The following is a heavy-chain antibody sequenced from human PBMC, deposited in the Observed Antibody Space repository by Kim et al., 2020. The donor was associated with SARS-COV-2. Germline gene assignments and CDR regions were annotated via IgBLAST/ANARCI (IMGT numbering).Heavy chain of an antibody. CDR3: ARDGDLYSSGKDAFDI. J-gene: IGHJ3*02. D-gene: IGHD6-19*01. V-gene: IGHV3-7*01. CDR1: GFTFSSYW. Sequence: GGSLRLSCAASGFTFSSYWMTWVRQAPGKGLEWVANIKQDGNQKYYVDSVKGRFTISRDNAKNSLYLQMNSWRAEDTAVYYCARDGDLYSSGKDAFDIWG. CDR2: IKQDGNQK.